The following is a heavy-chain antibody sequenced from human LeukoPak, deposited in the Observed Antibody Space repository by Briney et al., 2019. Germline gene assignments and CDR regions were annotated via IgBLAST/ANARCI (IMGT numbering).Heavy chain of an antibody. CDR3: ARVYGSGSYFFDY. Sequence: SETLSLTCTVSGGSISSGDYYWSWIRQPPGKGLEWIGYIYYSGSTYYNPSLKSRVTISVDTSKNKFSLKLSSVTAADTAVYYCARVYGSGSYFFDYWGQGTLVTVSS. CDR1: GGSISSGDYY. D-gene: IGHD3-10*01. CDR2: IYYSGST. V-gene: IGHV4-30-4*01. J-gene: IGHJ4*02.